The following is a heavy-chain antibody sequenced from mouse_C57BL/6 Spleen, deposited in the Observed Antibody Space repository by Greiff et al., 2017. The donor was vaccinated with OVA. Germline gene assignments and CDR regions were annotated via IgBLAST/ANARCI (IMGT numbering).Heavy chain of an antibody. CDR3: ARRRAYYGSSYDY. CDR1: GYTFTSYW. CDR2: IDPSDSYT. D-gene: IGHD1-1*01. V-gene: IGHV1-59*01. J-gene: IGHJ2*01. Sequence: QVQLKQPGAELVRPGTSVKLSCKASGYTFTSYWMHWVKQRPGQGLEWIGVIDPSDSYTNYNQKFKGKATLTVDTSSSTAYMQLSSLTSEDSAVYYCARRRAYYGSSYDYWGQGTTLTVSS.